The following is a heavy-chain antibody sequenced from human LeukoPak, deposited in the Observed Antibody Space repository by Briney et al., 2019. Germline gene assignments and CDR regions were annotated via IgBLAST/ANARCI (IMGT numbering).Heavy chain of an antibody. J-gene: IGHJ4*02. CDR1: GFTFSSYA. Sequence: GRSLRLSCAASGFTFSSYAMHWVRQAPGKGLEWVAVISYDGSNKYYADSVKGRFIISRDSSENTLYLQMNSLRGEDTAAYYCAREMATTETIDYWGQGALVTVSS. D-gene: IGHD1-1*01. CDR2: ISYDGSNK. V-gene: IGHV3-30-3*01. CDR3: AREMATTETIDY.